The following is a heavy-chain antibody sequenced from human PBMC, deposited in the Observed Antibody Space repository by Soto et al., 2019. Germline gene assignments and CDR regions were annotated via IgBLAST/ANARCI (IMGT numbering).Heavy chain of an antibody. CDR3: AREWNYYFDY. CDR1: GFTFSSYA. J-gene: IGHJ4*02. V-gene: IGHV3-30-3*01. Sequence: QVQLVESGGGVVQPGRSLSLSCAASGFTFSSYAMHWVRQAPGKGLEWVAVISYDGSNKYYADSVKGRFTISRDNSKNTLYLQMNSLRAEDTAVYYCAREWNYYFDYWGQGTLVTVSS. D-gene: IGHD1-7*01. CDR2: ISYDGSNK.